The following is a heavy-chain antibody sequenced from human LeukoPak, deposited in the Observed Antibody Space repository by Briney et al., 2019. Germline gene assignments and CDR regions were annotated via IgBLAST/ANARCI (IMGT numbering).Heavy chain of an antibody. J-gene: IGHJ3*02. CDR1: GFTFSSYS. Sequence: PGGSLRLSCAASGFTFSSYSMNWVRQAPGKGLEWISSISSSSSYIYYADSVKGRFTISRDNATNSLYLQMNSLRAEDTAVYYCARLLYCGDYSAFDIWCQGTMVTVSS. V-gene: IGHV3-21*01. D-gene: IGHD4-17*01. CDR2: ISSSSSYI. CDR3: ARLLYCGDYSAFDI.